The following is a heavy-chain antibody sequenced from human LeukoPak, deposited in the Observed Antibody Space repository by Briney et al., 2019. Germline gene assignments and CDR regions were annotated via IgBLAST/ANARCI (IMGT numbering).Heavy chain of an antibody. CDR2: IYSTGST. J-gene: IGHJ4*02. V-gene: IGHV4-4*07. D-gene: IGHD6-13*01. CDR3: ARGGSSWPFDY. CDR1: GGSISSYY. Sequence: SETLSLTCTVSGGSISSYYWSWIRQPAGKGLEWIGRIYSTGSTNYNPSLKSRVTMSVDTSKNQFSLRLSSVTAADTAVYYCARGGSSWPFDYWGQGTLVTVSS.